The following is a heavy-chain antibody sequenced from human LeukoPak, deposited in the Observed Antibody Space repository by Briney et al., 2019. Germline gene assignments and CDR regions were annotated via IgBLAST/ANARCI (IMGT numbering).Heavy chain of an antibody. CDR1: GGSISSYY. V-gene: IGHV4-59*08. CDR3: ARLEGSSSWTFDY. J-gene: IGHJ4*02. Sequence: SETLSLTCTVSGGSISSYYWSWIRQPPGKGLEWIGYIYYSGNTNYNPSLKSRVTISVDTSKNQFSLKLNSVTAADTAVYYCARLEGSSSWTFDYWGQGTLVTVSS. D-gene: IGHD6-13*01. CDR2: IYYSGNT.